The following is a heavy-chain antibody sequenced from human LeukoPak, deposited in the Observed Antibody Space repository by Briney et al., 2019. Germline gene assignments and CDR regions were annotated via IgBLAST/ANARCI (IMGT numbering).Heavy chain of an antibody. D-gene: IGHD3-22*01. Sequence: GGSLRLSCAASGFTFSGSALHWVRQASGKGLEWVGRIRSTANGYATAYAASVKGRFTISRDDSKNTAYLQMNSLRAEDTAVYYCAKDRLNYYDSSKIDAFDIWGQGTMVTVSS. CDR3: AKDRLNYYDSSKIDAFDI. CDR2: IRSTANGYAT. CDR1: GFTFSGSA. V-gene: IGHV3-73*01. J-gene: IGHJ3*02.